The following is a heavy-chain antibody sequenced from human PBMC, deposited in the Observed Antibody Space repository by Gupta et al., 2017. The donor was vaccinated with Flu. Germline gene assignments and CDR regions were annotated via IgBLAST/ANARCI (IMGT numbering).Heavy chain of an antibody. Sequence: QVQLVESGGGVVQPGRSLRLSCAASGFTFSSYGLHWVRQAPGKGLEWVAVIWYDGSNKYYAESVKGRFTSSRDNSKNTLYLQMNSRRAEDTAGDYCAREATVTTNFDYWGQGTLGTVAS. V-gene: IGHV3-33*01. D-gene: IGHD4-17*01. J-gene: IGHJ4*02. CDR2: IWYDGSNK. CDR1: GFTFSSYG. CDR3: AREATVTTNFDY.